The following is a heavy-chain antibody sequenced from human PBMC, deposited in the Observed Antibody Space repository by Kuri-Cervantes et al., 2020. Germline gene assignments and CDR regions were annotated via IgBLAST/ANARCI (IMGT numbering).Heavy chain of an antibody. V-gene: IGHV1-8*01. Sequence: ASVKVSCKASGYTFTSHDINWVRQATGQGLEWMGYINPYSGSAVYAQKFQGRITMTTDTSISTAYMELSRLRSDDTAVYYCAREKRGYYDSSGYHPCDYWGQGTLVTVSS. CDR3: AREKRGYYDSSGYHPCDY. CDR2: INPYSGSA. CDR1: GYTFTSHD. D-gene: IGHD3-22*01. J-gene: IGHJ4*02.